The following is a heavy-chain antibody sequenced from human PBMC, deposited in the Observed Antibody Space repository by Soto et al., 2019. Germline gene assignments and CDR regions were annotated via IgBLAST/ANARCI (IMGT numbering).Heavy chain of an antibody. J-gene: IGHJ4*02. D-gene: IGHD4-17*01. Sequence: EVQLVESGGGLVQPGGSLRLSCAASEFTFSSYWMSWVRQAPGKGLEWVANIKQDGSEKYYVDSVKGRFTISRDNAKNSLYLQMNSLRAEDTAVYYCARDLASTTIPNYWGQGTLVTVSS. V-gene: IGHV3-7*04. CDR3: ARDLASTTIPNY. CDR1: EFTFSSYW. CDR2: IKQDGSEK.